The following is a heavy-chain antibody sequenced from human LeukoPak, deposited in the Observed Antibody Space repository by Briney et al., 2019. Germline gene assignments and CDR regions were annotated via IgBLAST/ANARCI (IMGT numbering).Heavy chain of an antibody. Sequence: PGGSLRLSCAASGFTFSSYWMHWVRQAPGKGLVWVSRINSDGGSTSYADSVKGRFAISRDNAKNTLHLQMNSLRAEDTAVYYCARGIGYTYGLGYWGQGTLVTVSS. CDR3: ARGIGYTYGLGY. CDR1: GFTFSSYW. D-gene: IGHD5-18*01. J-gene: IGHJ4*02. V-gene: IGHV3-74*01. CDR2: INSDGGST.